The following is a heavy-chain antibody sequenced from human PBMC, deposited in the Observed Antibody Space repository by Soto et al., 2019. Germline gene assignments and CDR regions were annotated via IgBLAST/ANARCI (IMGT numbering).Heavy chain of an antibody. V-gene: IGHV3-30-3*01. CDR3: ARETSALTGTTGDFDY. D-gene: IGHD1-20*01. Sequence: QVQLVESGGGVVKPGRSLRLSCEASGFTFSSYAMHWVRQAPGKGLEWVAVISYDGSHTNHAEPLKGRFTISRDNSKNTVYLEMSSLRAEDTAVYYCARETSALTGTTGDFDYWGQGTLVTVSS. J-gene: IGHJ4*02. CDR2: ISYDGSHT. CDR1: GFTFSSYA.